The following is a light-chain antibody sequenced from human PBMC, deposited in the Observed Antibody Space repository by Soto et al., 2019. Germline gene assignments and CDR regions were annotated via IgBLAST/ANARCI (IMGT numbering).Light chain of an antibody. CDR1: QSISRW. V-gene: IGKV1-12*01. CDR2: TAS. CDR3: QQANSFPRIS. J-gene: IGKJ3*01. Sequence: DIQMTQSPSSVSASVGDRVTITCRASQSISRWLAWYQQKPGQAPKLLIYTASTLQSGVPSRFSGSGSGTDFTLTISSLQPEDLATYYWQQANSFPRISFGPGTKVDIK.